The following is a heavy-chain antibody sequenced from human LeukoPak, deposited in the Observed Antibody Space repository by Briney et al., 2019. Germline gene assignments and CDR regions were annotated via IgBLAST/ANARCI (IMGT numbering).Heavy chain of an antibody. CDR2: IRYDGSNK. CDR3: AKNGRANDYYYYYMNV. Sequence: GGSLRLSCAASGFTFSSYGMHWVRQAPGKGLEWVAFIRYDGSNKYYADSVKGRFTISRDNSKNTLYLQMNSLRAEDTAVYYCAKNGRANDYYYYYMNVWGKGTTVTVSS. V-gene: IGHV3-30*02. D-gene: IGHD2-8*01. J-gene: IGHJ6*03. CDR1: GFTFSSYG.